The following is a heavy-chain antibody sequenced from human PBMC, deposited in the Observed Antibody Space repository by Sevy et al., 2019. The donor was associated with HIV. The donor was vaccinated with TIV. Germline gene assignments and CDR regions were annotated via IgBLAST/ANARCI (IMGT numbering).Heavy chain of an antibody. Sequence: GGSLRLSCAASGFTFFNYVMSWFRQAPGGGLEWVSSISGSGRNTYYADSVRGRFTISRDNSKNTVSLEMNCVTADDTAVYYCAKRGISGAYRVYDYWGQGTLVTVSS. CDR2: ISGSGRNT. J-gene: IGHJ4*02. D-gene: IGHD7-27*01. CDR3: AKRGISGAYRVYDY. V-gene: IGHV3-23*01. CDR1: GFTFFNYV.